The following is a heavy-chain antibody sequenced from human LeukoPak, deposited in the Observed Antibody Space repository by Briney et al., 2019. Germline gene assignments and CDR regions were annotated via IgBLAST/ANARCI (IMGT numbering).Heavy chain of an antibody. D-gene: IGHD6-19*01. CDR3: VANGWYSLEH. Sequence: SETLSLTCAVSGGSISSTNWWSWVRPPPGKGLEWIGEIYHSGNTNHNPSLKSRVTLSVDKSKNQLSLKVNSVTAADTAVYYCVANGWYSLEHWGQGTLVIVSS. CDR1: GGSISSTNW. V-gene: IGHV4-4*02. J-gene: IGHJ1*01. CDR2: IYHSGNT.